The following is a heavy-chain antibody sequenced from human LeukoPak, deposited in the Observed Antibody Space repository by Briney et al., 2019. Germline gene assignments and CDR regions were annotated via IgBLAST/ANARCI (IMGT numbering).Heavy chain of an antibody. D-gene: IGHD1-26*01. CDR1: GGSISSYY. CDR3: ARQEGGIVGPY. V-gene: IGHV4-59*08. Sequence: PSETLSLTCTVSGGSISSYYWSWIRQPPGKGLEWIGYIYYSGNTNYNPSLKSRVTISVDTSKNQFSLNLTSMTAADTAVYYCARQEGGIVGPYWGQGTLVTVSS. J-gene: IGHJ4*02. CDR2: IYYSGNT.